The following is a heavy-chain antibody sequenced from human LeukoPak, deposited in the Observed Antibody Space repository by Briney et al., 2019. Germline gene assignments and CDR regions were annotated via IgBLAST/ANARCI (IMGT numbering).Heavy chain of an antibody. CDR2: IAPISGTP. D-gene: IGHD2-2*01. CDR3: ARTLRAGNWFDP. CDR1: GGTFTHYV. Sequence: SVKVSCKASGGTFTHYVISWVRQAPGQGLEWMGGIAPISGTPLYSQRFQGRVTISADTSTNTAYMEMSSVTSEDTAVYYCARTLRAGNWFDPWGQGTLVTVSS. V-gene: IGHV1-69*06. J-gene: IGHJ5*02.